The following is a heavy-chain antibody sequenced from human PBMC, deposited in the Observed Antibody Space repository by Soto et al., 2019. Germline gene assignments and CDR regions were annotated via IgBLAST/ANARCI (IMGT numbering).Heavy chain of an antibody. V-gene: IGHV3-21*01. CDR3: ARGVGRTKRRYCSSTSCKSNWFDP. D-gene: IGHD2-2*01. CDR2: ISSSSSYI. CDR1: GFTFSSYS. Sequence: GGSLRLSCAASGFTFSSYSMNWVRQAPGKGLEWVSSISSSSSYIYYADSVKGRFTISRDNAKNSLYLQMNSLRAEDTAVYYCARGVGRTKRRYCSSTSCKSNWFDPWGQGTLVTVSS. J-gene: IGHJ5*02.